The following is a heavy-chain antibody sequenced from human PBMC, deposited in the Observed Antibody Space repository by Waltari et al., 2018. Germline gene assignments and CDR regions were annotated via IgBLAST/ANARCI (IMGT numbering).Heavy chain of an antibody. CDR3: ARRPDGFDI. CDR1: GGSFSGYY. J-gene: IGHJ3*02. CDR2: INHGGST. Sequence: QVQLQQWGAGLLKPSETLSLTCAVYGGSFSGYYWSWVRQSPGKGLEWIGQINHGGSTNYTPSLKSRVSISVDTSKHQFSLKVTSVTAADTAVYYCARRPDGFDIWGQGTKVTVSS. V-gene: IGHV4-34*01.